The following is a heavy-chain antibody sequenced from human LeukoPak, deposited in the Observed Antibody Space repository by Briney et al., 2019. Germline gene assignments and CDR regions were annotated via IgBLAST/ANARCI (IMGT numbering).Heavy chain of an antibody. J-gene: IGHJ4*02. CDR2: ISSNGGNT. CDR1: GFTFRNYA. D-gene: IGHD3-3*01. CDR3: AKDQLQFLALFDY. V-gene: IGHV3-23*01. Sequence: GGSLRLSCVVSGFTFRNYAMNWVRQAPGKGLECVSAISSNGGNTYYADSVKGRFTISRDNSKNTLYLQMNSLRAEDTALYYCAKDQLQFLALFDYWGQGTLVTVSS.